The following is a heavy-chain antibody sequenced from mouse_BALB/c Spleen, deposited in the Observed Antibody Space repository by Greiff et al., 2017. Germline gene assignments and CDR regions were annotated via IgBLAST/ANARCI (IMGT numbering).Heavy chain of an antibody. V-gene: IGHV1-4*01. CDR1: GYTFTSYT. J-gene: IGHJ2*01. CDR3: ARNEYYYGSRDY. D-gene: IGHD1-1*01. CDR2: INPSSGYT. Sequence: VKLVESGAELARPGASVKMSCKASGYTFTSYTMHWVKQRPGQGLEWIGYINPSSGYTNYNQKFKDKATLTADKSSSTAYMQLSSLTSEDSAVYYCARNEYYYGSRDYWGQGTTLTVSS.